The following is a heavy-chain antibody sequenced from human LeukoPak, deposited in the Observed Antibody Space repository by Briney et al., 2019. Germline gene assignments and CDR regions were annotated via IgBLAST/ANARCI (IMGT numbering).Heavy chain of an antibody. Sequence: GGSLRLSCEASGVTFSSYVMSWVRQAPGKGPEWVSGISGSGGGTYYADFVKGRFAISRDNSKNTLYLQMNSLRAEDTAVYYCAKGRSSGCAGLDYWGQGTLVTVSS. CDR2: ISGSGGGT. CDR1: GVTFSSYV. V-gene: IGHV3-23*01. D-gene: IGHD6-19*01. CDR3: AKGRSSGCAGLDY. J-gene: IGHJ4*02.